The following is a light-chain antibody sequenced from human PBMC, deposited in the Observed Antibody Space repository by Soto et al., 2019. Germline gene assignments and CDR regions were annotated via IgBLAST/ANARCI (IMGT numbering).Light chain of an antibody. CDR2: GAS. J-gene: IGKJ1*01. CDR3: QQYGSTSGWT. V-gene: IGKV3-20*01. CDR1: QSVSSSY. Sequence: EIVLTQSPGTLSLSTGERATLSCRASQSVSSSYLAWYQQKPGQAPRLLIYGASSRATGIPDRFSGSGSGTDFTLTMSRLEPEDFAVYYCQQYGSTSGWTFGQGTKVDIK.